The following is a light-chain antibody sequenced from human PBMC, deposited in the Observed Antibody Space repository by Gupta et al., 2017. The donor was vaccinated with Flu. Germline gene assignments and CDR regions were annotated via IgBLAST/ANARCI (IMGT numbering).Light chain of an antibody. J-gene: IGLJ2*01. CDR3: LLSYSAGWV. CDR2: DTY. CDR1: TGPVTTGHY. V-gene: IGLV7-46*01. Sequence: QAVVTQEASLTLSPGGACSLTCGSSTGPVTTGHYPYWFQQRPGQAPTTLIYDTYDKHPWTPARFSGSLLGDKAALTLAIAQPEDEAEYYCLLSYSAGWVFGGGTKLTVL.